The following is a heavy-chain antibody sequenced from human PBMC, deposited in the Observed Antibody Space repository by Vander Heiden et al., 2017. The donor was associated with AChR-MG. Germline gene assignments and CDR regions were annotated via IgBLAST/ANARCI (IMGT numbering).Heavy chain of an antibody. CDR2: ISGSSGST. J-gene: IGHJ4*02. D-gene: IGHD1-1*01. CDR1: GFTFSSDV. Sequence: EVQLLESGGGLVQPGGSLRLSCAASGFTFSSDVMSWVRQAPGKGLEWVSAISGSSGSTYYADSVKGRFTISRDKSTNTLYLQMNSLRAEDTAVYYCAKDLERPEGDYFDYWGQGTLVTVSS. V-gene: IGHV3-23*01. CDR3: AKDLERPEGDYFDY.